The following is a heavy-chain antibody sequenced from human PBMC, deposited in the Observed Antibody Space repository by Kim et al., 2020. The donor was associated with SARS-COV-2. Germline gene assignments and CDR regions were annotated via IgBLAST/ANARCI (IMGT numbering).Heavy chain of an antibody. CDR2: IDPSGRRT. V-gene: IGHV1-46*01. CDR3: AGGGGRDGNS. J-gene: IGHJ4*02. CDR1: GYIYANDY. Sequence: KASGYIYANDYLHWVRQAPGQGLEWMAIIDPSGRRTEYAQKFQDRLTVTSDTSTTTVYMELSSLVPEDTAVYYCAGGGGRDGNSWGQGTLAT. D-gene: IGHD2-15*01.